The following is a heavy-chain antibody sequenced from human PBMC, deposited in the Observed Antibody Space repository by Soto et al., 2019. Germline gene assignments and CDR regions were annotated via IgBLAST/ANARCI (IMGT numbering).Heavy chain of an antibody. J-gene: IGHJ6*02. Sequence: EVQLVESGGGLVQPGGSLRLSCAASGFSFSDHFMDWVRQAPGTGLEWVGRIRNEAKSYTTEYAASVRGRFIISRDDSKTSLHLQMITLKNEDTAVYYCPRKRVLVQGARIRYDRDVWGQATTVTGSS. D-gene: IGHD3-10*01. CDR3: PRKRVLVQGARIRYDRDV. CDR1: GFSFSDHF. CDR2: IRNEAKSYTT. V-gene: IGHV3-72*01.